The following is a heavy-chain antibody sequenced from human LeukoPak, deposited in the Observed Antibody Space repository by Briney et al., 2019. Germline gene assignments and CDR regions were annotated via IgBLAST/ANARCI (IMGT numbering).Heavy chain of an antibody. Sequence: ASVKVSCKASGYTFTSYDINWVRQATGQGLEWMGWMNPNSGNTGYAQKFQGRVTMTRNTSISTAYMELSSLRSEDPAVYYCARGPYNWNDGVYWFEPWGQGTLVTVSS. CDR2: MNPNSGNT. D-gene: IGHD1-1*01. V-gene: IGHV1-8*01. CDR1: GYTFTSYD. J-gene: IGHJ5*02. CDR3: ARGPYNWNDGVYWFEP.